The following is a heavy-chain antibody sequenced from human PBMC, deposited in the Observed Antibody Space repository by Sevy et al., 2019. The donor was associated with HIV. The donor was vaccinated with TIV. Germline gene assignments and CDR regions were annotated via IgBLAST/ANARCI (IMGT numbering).Heavy chain of an antibody. V-gene: IGHV3-53*01. J-gene: IGHJ3*02. CDR2: IYSGGST. D-gene: IGHD6-19*01. CDR1: GFTVSSNY. CDR3: ARTGYSSGGNDAFDI. Sequence: GGSLRLSCAASGFTVSSNYMSWVRQAPGKGLEWVSVIYSGGSTYYADSVKGRFTISRDNSKNTLYLQMNSLRAEDTAVYYCARTGYSSGGNDAFDIWGQRTMVTVSS.